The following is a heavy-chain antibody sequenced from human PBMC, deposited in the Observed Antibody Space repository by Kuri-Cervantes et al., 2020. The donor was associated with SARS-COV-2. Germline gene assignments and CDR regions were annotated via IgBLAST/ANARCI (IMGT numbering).Heavy chain of an antibody. Sequence: SETLSLTCAVSGYSISSGYYWGWIRQPPGKGLEWIGSIYYSGSTYYNPSLKSRVTISVDTSKNQFSLKLSSVTAADTAVYYCARALTVPSDCSSTSCPPWYFDLWGRGTLVTVSS. J-gene: IGHJ2*01. D-gene: IGHD2-2*01. CDR2: IYYSGST. CDR3: ARALTVPSDCSSTSCPPWYFDL. CDR1: GYSISSGYY. V-gene: IGHV4-38-2*01.